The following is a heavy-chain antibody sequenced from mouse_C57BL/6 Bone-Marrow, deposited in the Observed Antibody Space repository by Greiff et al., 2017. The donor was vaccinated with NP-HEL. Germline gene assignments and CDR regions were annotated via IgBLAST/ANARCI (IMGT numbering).Heavy chain of an antibody. J-gene: IGHJ2*01. CDR2: IYPGDGDT. V-gene: IGHV1-82*01. CDR1: GYAFSSSW. D-gene: IGHD4-1*01. Sequence: VQRVESGPELVKPGASVKISCKASGYAFSSSWMNWVKQRPGKGLEWIGRIYPGDGDTNYNGKFKGKATLTADKSSSTAYMQLSSLTSEDSAVYFCARDWDHYFDYWGQGTTLTVSS. CDR3: ARDWDHYFDY.